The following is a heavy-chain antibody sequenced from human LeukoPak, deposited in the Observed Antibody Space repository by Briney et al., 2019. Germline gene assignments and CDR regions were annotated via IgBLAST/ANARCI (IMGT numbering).Heavy chain of an antibody. Sequence: GGSLRLSCAASGFTFTTYWMSWVRQAPGKGLEWVANIKQNGGEKYYVDSVKGRFTISRDNAKNSLYLQMNSLRAEDTAVYYCARSPYVPWNYWGQGTLVTVSS. J-gene: IGHJ4*02. CDR1: GFTFTTYW. V-gene: IGHV3-7*01. D-gene: IGHD1-1*01. CDR3: ARSPYVPWNY. CDR2: IKQNGGEK.